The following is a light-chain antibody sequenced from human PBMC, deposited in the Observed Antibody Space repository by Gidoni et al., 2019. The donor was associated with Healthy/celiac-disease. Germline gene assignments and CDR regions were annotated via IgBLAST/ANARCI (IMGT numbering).Light chain of an antibody. J-gene: IGKJ1*01. Sequence: DIQMTQSPSSLSASVGDRVTITCRASQSISSYLNGYQQKPGKAPKLLIYAASSLQSGVPSRFSGSGSGTDVTLTISSLQPEDFATYYCQQSYSTLVTFGQGTKVEIK. V-gene: IGKV1-39*01. CDR3: QQSYSTLVT. CDR2: AAS. CDR1: QSISSY.